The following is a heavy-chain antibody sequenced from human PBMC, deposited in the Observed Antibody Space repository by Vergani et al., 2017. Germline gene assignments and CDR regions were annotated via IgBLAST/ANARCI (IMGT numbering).Heavy chain of an antibody. CDR3: ARRRCSSTRCFFDY. J-gene: IGHJ4*02. CDR2: IKQDGSEK. V-gene: IGHV3-7*01. D-gene: IGHD2-2*01. Sequence: EVQLVESGGGLVQPGGSLRLSCAASGFTFSNYWMSWVRQAPGKGLEWVANIKQDGSEKYYVDSVKGRFTISRDNAKNSLYLQMNSLRAEDTAVYYCARRRCSSTRCFFDYWGQGTLVTVS. CDR1: GFTFSNYW.